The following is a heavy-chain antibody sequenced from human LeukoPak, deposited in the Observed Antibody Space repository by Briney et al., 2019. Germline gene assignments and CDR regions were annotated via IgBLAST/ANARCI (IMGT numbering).Heavy chain of an antibody. CDR2: ISGSGTTM. V-gene: IGHV3-48*03. J-gene: IGHJ4*02. D-gene: IGHD6-19*01. CDR1: GFTFSSYE. CDR3: ARSVQWLPY. Sequence: PGGSLRLSCVASGFTFSSYEMNWLRQSPGKGLEWVSYISGSGTTMYYADSVKGRFTISRDNAKSSLYLQMNSLRAEDTAIYYCARSVQWLPYWGQGTLVTVSS.